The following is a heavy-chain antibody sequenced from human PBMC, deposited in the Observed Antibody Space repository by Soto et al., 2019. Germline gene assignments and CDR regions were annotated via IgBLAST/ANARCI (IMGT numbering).Heavy chain of an antibody. J-gene: IGHJ5*02. CDR2: ISAYNGNT. Sequence: GASVKVSCKASGYTFTSYGISWVRQAPGQGLEWMGWISAYNGNTNYAQKLQGRVTMTTDTSTSTAYMELRSLRSDDTAVYYCARWSAEWENPGYCSSTSCYGLYWFDPWGQGTLVTVSS. D-gene: IGHD2-2*01. CDR3: ARWSAEWENPGYCSSTSCYGLYWFDP. CDR1: GYTFTSYG. V-gene: IGHV1-18*01.